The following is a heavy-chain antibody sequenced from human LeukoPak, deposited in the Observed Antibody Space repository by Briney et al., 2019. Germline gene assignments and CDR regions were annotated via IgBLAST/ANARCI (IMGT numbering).Heavy chain of an antibody. J-gene: IGHJ4*02. CDR2: ISGSGDST. CDR1: GFTFSTYA. V-gene: IGHV3-23*01. CDR3: AKWKGRAEMPFDY. D-gene: IGHD6-13*01. Sequence: GGSLRLSCAASGFTFSTYAMSWVRQAPGKGLEWVSAISGSGDSTYYADSVKGRFTISRDNSKNTLYLQMNSLRAEDTAVYYCAKWKGRAEMPFDYWGQGTLVTVSS.